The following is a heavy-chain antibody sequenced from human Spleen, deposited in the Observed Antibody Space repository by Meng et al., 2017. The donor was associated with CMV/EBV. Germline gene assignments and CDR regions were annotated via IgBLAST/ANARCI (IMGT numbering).Heavy chain of an antibody. CDR1: GFTFSTYG. V-gene: IGHV3-30*02. D-gene: IGHD3-22*01. J-gene: IGHJ5*01. Sequence: GASLKISCAASGFTFSTYGMHWGRQAPGKGLERVAFIRYDGFNKYSADSVKGRFTISRDNSKNTLYLQMNSLRPEDTAVYYCAKFPIAYDSSGYNWFDSWGQGAQVTVSS. CDR2: IRYDGFNK. CDR3: AKFPIAYDSSGYNWFDS.